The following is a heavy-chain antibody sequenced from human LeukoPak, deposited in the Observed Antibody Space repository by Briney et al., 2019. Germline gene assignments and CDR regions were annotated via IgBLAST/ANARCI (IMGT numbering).Heavy chain of an antibody. Sequence: GGSLRLSCAASGFTFSSYAMHRVRQAPGKGLEWVAVISYDGSNKYYADSVKGRFTISRDNSKNTLYLQMNSLRAEDTAVYYCARETDVSHLDYWGQGTLVTVSS. CDR1: GFTFSSYA. CDR2: ISYDGSNK. J-gene: IGHJ4*02. D-gene: IGHD3-16*01. CDR3: ARETDVSHLDY. V-gene: IGHV3-30-3*01.